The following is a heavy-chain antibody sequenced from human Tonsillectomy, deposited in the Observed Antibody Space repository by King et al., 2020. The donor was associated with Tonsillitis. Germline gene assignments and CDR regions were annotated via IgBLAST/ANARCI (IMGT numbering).Heavy chain of an antibody. CDR2: INPSGGST. J-gene: IGHJ6*03. Sequence: VQLVESGAEVKKPGASVTVSCKASGYTFTDYYIHWVRQAPGQGLEWMGVINPSGGSTSYAQKFQGRVTMTRDKSTSTVYMELNSLKSEDTAVYFCVCGYSRNDVNDFYCMDVWGKGTTVAVSS. V-gene: IGHV1-46*01. CDR1: GYTFTDYY. CDR3: VCGYSRNDVNDFYCMDV. D-gene: IGHD6-13*01.